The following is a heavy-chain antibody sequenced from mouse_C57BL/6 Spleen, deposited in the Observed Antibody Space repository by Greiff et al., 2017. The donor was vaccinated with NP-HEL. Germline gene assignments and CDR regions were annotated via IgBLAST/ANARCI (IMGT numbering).Heavy chain of an antibody. CDR3: ARCDYCGSSYFDY. V-gene: IGHV1-52*01. D-gene: IGHD1-1*01. J-gene: IGHJ2*01. Sequence: QVQLQQPGAELVRPGSSVKLSCKASGYTFTSYWMHWVKQRPIQGLEWIGNIDPSDSETHYNQKFKDKATLTVDKSSSTAYMQLSSLTSEDSAVYYCARCDYCGSSYFDYWGQGTTLTVSS. CDR1: GYTFTSYW. CDR2: IDPSDSET.